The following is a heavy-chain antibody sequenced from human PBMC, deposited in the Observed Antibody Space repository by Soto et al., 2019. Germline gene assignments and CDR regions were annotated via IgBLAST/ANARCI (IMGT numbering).Heavy chain of an antibody. CDR1: GGSISSSSYY. CDR2: INHSGST. D-gene: IGHD3-3*01. Sequence: SETLSLTCTVSGGSISSSSYYWGWIRQPPGKGLEWIGEINHSGSTNYNPSLKSRVTISVDPSKNQFSLKLSSVTAADTAVYYCARSNFRITIFGVVSSYYYYMDVWGKGTTVTVSS. J-gene: IGHJ6*03. V-gene: IGHV4-39*07. CDR3: ARSNFRITIFGVVSSYYYYMDV.